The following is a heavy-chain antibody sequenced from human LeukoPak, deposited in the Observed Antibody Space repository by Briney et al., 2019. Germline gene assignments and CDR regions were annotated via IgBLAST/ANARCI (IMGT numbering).Heavy chain of an antibody. D-gene: IGHD2-15*01. CDR1: GFTLSSYA. J-gene: IGHJ4*02. CDR3: ARDPGYCSGGSCYLGYFDY. CDR2: ISGSGGST. V-gene: IGHV3-23*01. Sequence: GGSLRLSCAASGFTLSSYAMSWVRQAPGGGLEWVSAISGSGGSTYYADSVKGRFTISRDNAKNSLYLQMNSLRAEDTAVYYCARDPGYCSGGSCYLGYFDYWGQGTLVTVSS.